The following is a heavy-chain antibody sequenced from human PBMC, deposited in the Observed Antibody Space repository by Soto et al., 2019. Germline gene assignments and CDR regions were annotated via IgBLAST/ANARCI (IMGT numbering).Heavy chain of an antibody. CDR2: IYYSGST. D-gene: IGHD2-15*01. V-gene: IGHV4-59*01. J-gene: IGHJ3*02. CDR3: ARGYCSGGSCYIDAFDI. Sequence: SETLSLTCTVSGGSISSYYWSWIRQPPGKGLEWIGYIYYSGSTNYNPSLKSRVTISVETSKNQFSLKLSSVTAADTAVYYCARGYCSGGSCYIDAFDIWGQGTMVTVSS. CDR1: GGSISSYY.